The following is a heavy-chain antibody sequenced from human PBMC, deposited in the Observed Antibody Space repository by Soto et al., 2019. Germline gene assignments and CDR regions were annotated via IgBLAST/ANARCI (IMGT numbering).Heavy chain of an antibody. J-gene: IGHJ4*02. CDR1: GFTFRSYS. CDR3: ARDGEVVPAAMSR. D-gene: IGHD2-2*01. CDR2: ITSSSGYI. Sequence: EVQLVESGGGLVQPGGSLRLSCAASGFTFRSYSMNWVRQAPGKGLEWVSSITSSSGYIYYADSVRGRFTISRDNAKNSLYLQMNSLRAEDPGVDYCARDGEVVPAAMSRWGQGTLVTVSS. V-gene: IGHV3-21*01.